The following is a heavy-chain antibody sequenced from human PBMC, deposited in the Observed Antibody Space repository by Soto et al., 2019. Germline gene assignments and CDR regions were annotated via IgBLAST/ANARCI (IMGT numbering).Heavy chain of an antibody. CDR1: GFTFSSYA. V-gene: IGHV3-30-3*01. CDR2: ISYDGSNK. Sequence: GGSLRLSCAASGFTFSSYAMHWVRQAPGKGLEWVAVISYDGSNKYYADSVKGRFTISRDNSKNTLYLQMNSLRAEDTAVYYCARDANIVLMVYARTYYYGMDVWGQGTTVTVSS. J-gene: IGHJ6*02. CDR3: ARDANIVLMVYARTYYYGMDV. D-gene: IGHD2-8*01.